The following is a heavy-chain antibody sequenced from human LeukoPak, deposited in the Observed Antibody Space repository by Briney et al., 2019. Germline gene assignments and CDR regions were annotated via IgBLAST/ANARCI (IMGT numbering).Heavy chain of an antibody. CDR1: GLKFDNYA. J-gene: IGHJ3*02. D-gene: IGHD2-15*01. Sequence: PGGSLRLSCAASGLKFDNYAMHWVRQGPGKGPEWVSGISWNSRDIDYADSVKGRFTISRDNAKNCLYLQMNSLRAEDTAVYYCARGPHSRGGGIWGQGTMVTVSS. CDR2: ISWNSRDI. V-gene: IGHV3-9*01. CDR3: ARGPHSRGGGI.